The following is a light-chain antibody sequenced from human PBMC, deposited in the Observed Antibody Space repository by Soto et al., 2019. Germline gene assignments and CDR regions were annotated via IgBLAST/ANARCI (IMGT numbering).Light chain of an antibody. Sequence: QSVLTQPPSESGAPGQRVTISCTGSSSNIGAGYDVHWYQQLPGTAPKLLIYGNSNRPSGVPDRFSGSKSGTSASLAITGLQAEDEADYYCQSYDSSLSGSGVFGGGTKVTVL. CDR3: QSYDSSLSGSGV. J-gene: IGLJ2*01. CDR2: GNS. CDR1: SSNIGAGYD. V-gene: IGLV1-40*01.